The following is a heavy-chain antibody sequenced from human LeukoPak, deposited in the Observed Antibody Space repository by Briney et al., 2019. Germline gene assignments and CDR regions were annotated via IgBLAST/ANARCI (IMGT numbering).Heavy chain of an antibody. J-gene: IGHJ2*01. D-gene: IGHD6-25*01. Sequence: PSETLSLTCAVSGGSISSYYWSWIRQPPGKGLEWLGYIYYSGSTNYNPSLKSRVTISVDTPKNQFSLKLSSVTAADTAVYYCASSGLPWYFDLWGRGTLVTVSS. V-gene: IGHV4-59*01. CDR3: ASSGLPWYFDL. CDR2: IYYSGST. CDR1: GGSISSYY.